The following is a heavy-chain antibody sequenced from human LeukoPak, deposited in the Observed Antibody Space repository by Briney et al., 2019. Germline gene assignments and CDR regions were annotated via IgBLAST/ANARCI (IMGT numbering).Heavy chain of an antibody. V-gene: IGHV3-30-3*01. D-gene: IGHD3-16*01. J-gene: IGHJ4*02. CDR3: ARDVLRGGYFDY. CDR1: GFTFSSYA. Sequence: PGRSLRLSCAASGFTFSSYAMHWVRQAPGKGLEWVAVISYDGSNKYYADSVKGRLTISRDNSKNTLYLQMNSLRAEDTAVYYCARDVLRGGYFDYWGQGTLVTVSS. CDR2: ISYDGSNK.